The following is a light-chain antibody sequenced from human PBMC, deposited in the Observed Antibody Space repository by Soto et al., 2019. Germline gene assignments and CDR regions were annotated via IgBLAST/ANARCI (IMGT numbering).Light chain of an antibody. CDR1: QSVANNY. Sequence: EIVLTQSPGTLSLSPGERATLFCRASQSVANNYLAWYQQKPGQAPRLLIYGATSRATGIPDRFSGSASGTDFTLTISRLGPEDFAVYYCQHRSNWPRLTFGGGTKVEIK. V-gene: IGKV3D-20*02. CDR2: GAT. J-gene: IGKJ4*01. CDR3: QHRSNWPRLT.